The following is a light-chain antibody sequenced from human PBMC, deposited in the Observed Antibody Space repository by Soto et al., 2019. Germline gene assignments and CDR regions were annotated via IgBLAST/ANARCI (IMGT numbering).Light chain of an antibody. J-gene: IGKJ4*01. V-gene: IGKV1-39*01. CDR1: ESVYRY. CDR2: AAS. Sequence: DIQMTQSPSSLSASVGDRVTITCRASESVYRYLNWYQQKPGRAPNLLIYAASNLHSGVPSRFSGSGSGTECTLTIANLQPEDFATYYCQQSYRTALTFGGGTKVEI. CDR3: QQSYRTALT.